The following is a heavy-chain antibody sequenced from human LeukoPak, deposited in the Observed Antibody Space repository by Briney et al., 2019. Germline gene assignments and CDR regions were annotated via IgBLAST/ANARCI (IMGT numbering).Heavy chain of an antibody. CDR1: GYSFTSYW. V-gene: IGHV5-51*01. CDR2: FYPGDSDT. Sequence: GESLKISCKGSGYSFTSYWIGRVRQMPGKGLERMGIFYPGDSDTRYTPYFQVKVTISADKSISTVYLQWSSLKASDTAMYYCARSDVVVVTPDAFDIWGQGTMVTVSS. J-gene: IGHJ3*02. CDR3: ARSDVVVVTPDAFDI. D-gene: IGHD3-22*01.